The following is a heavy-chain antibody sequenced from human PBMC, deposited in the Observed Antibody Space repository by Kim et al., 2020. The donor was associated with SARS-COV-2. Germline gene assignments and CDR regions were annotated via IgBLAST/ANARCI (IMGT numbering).Heavy chain of an antibody. J-gene: IGHJ2*01. CDR1: GFTFSSYD. CDR3: ARVGYYYGSSGYYYWYFDL. CDR2: IGTAGDT. Sequence: GGSLRLSCAASGFTFSSYDMHWVRQATGKGLEWVSAIGTAGDTYYPGSVKGRFTISRENAKNSLYLQLNSLEAGDTAVYYCARVGYYYGSSGYYYWYFDLWGRGPRVTVPS. D-gene: IGHD3-22*01. V-gene: IGHV3-13*01.